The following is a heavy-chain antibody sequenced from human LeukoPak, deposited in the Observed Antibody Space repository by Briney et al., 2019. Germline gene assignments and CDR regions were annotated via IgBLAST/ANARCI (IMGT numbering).Heavy chain of an antibody. J-gene: IGHJ4*02. CDR1: GYTLTSYY. V-gene: IGHV1-46*01. Sequence: ASVKVSCKASGYTLTSYYMHWVRQAPGQGLEWMGIINPSGGSTSYAQKFQGRVTMTRDTSTSTVYMELSSLRSEDTAVYYCAREFFPDIVVVPAARFYFDYWGQGTLVTVSS. D-gene: IGHD2-2*01. CDR2: INPSGGST. CDR3: AREFFPDIVVVPAARFYFDY.